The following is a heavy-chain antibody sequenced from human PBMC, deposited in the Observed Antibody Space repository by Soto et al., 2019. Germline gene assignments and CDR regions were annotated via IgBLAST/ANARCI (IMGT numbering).Heavy chain of an antibody. Sequence: GRSLRLSCAASGFSFEEYAMTWVRQAAVTVLEWVSAISGSGDNTYYADSVKGRFTISRDNSKNTLYLQLNSLRAEDTAVYYCAKGYYSGYDLAYFDYWGQGTLVTVSS. CDR2: ISGSGDNT. D-gene: IGHD5-12*01. CDR3: AKGYYSGYDLAYFDY. J-gene: IGHJ4*02. V-gene: IGHV3-23*01. CDR1: GFSFEEYA.